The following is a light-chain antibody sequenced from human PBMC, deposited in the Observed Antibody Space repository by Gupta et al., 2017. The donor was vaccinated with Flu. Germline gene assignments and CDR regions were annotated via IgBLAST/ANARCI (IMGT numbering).Light chain of an antibody. CDR2: VNSDGSH. J-gene: IGLJ3*02. V-gene: IGLV4-69*01. Sequence: QLVLTQSPSASASLGASVKLTCTLSDGHSSYAIAWHQQQPEKGPRYLMKVNSDGSHTKGDGIPDRFSASSSGAERYLTISSLRSEDEAECYCQTWGPGFRVFGGGTNLAVL. CDR3: QTWGPGFRV. CDR1: DGHSSYA.